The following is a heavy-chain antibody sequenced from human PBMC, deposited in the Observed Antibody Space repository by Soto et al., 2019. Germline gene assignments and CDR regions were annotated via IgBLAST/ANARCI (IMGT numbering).Heavy chain of an antibody. J-gene: IGHJ4*02. CDR3: ARRGGLGYCSGGSCYEPNFGY. CDR1: GYSLTSYC. V-gene: IGHV5-51*01. Sequence: PGDSLKIPGPRSGYSLTSYCIGWVGQMHGKGLDWMGIIYPCDSDARYSASFQCQVTISADKSISTAYLQWSSLKASDTAMYYCARRGGLGYCSGGSCYEPNFGYWGQGTLVTVSS. CDR2: IYPCDSDA. D-gene: IGHD2-15*01.